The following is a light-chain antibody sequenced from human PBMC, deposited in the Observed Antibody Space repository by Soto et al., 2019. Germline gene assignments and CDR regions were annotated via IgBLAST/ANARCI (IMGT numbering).Light chain of an antibody. J-gene: IGKJ1*01. CDR1: QSVSSY. V-gene: IGKV3-11*01. CDR2: DAS. CDR3: QQRSNWSWT. Sequence: EIVLTQSPATLSLSPGERATLSCRASQSVSSYLGWYQQKPGQAPRLLIYDASNRATGIPARFSGSGSGTDLTLTISSLEPEDFAVYYCQQRSNWSWTFGQGTKVKIK.